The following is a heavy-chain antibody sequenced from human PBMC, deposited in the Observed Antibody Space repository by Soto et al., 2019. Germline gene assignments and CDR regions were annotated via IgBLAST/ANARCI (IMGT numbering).Heavy chain of an antibody. J-gene: IGHJ4*02. CDR3: ARTKSNCSGGSCYASTFDY. V-gene: IGHV4-31*03. D-gene: IGHD2-15*01. CDR2: IYYSGGT. Sequence: SETLSLTCTVSGGSISSGGYYWSWIRQHPGKGLEWIGYIYYSGGTYYNPSLKSRVTISVDTSKNQFSLKLSSVTAADTAVYYCARTKSNCSGGSCYASTFDYWGQGTLGTVSS. CDR1: GGSISSGGYY.